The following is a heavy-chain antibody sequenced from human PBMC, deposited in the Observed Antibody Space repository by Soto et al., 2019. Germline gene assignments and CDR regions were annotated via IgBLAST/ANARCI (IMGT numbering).Heavy chain of an antibody. CDR1: GFTVSSDY. Sequence: EVQVVESGGGLVQPGGSLRLSCAASGFTVSSDYMNWVRQAPGKGLEWVSVIYSGGSTYYEDSVKGRFTISRDNSKNTLYLQMNSLRAEDTAVYYCARDPGDRNGMIVWGQGTTVTVSS. D-gene: IGHD1-26*01. CDR2: IYSGGST. J-gene: IGHJ6*02. CDR3: ARDPGDRNGMIV. V-gene: IGHV3-66*01.